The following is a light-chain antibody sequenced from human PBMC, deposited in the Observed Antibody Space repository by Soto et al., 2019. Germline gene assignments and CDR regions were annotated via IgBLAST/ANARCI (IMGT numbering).Light chain of an antibody. Sequence: QSALTQPASVSGSPGQSITISCTGTSSDVGGYNYVSWYQQHPGKAPKLMIYDVSNRPSGVSNRFSGSKSGNTASLTISGLQAEDEADYYCSSHTRSSTVVFGGGTKVTVL. V-gene: IGLV2-14*01. CDR1: SSDVGGYNY. CDR3: SSHTRSSTVV. CDR2: DVS. J-gene: IGLJ2*01.